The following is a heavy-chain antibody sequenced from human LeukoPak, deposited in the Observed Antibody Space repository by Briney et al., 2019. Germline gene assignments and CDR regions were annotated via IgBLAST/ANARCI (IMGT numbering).Heavy chain of an antibody. CDR1: GGSISSTNHY. J-gene: IGHJ4*02. CDR3: AREGAEYYDILTGPFDD. CDR2: IYYSGNT. D-gene: IGHD3-9*01. Sequence: PSETLSLTCTVSGGSISSTNHYWGWIRQPPGKGLEWIGSIYYSGNTQYNPSLKSRFTISVDTSRTQFSLKLSSVAAADTAVYYCAREGAEYYDILTGPFDDWGQGILVTVSS. V-gene: IGHV4-39*07.